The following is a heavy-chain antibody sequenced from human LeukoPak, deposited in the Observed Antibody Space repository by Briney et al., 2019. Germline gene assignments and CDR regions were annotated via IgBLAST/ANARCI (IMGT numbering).Heavy chain of an antibody. CDR3: ARNYDFWSGYYKPFDY. Sequence: GASVKVSCKASGYTFTGYYMHWVRQAPGQGREWMGWINPNSGGTNYAQKFQGRVTMTRDTSISTAYMELSRLRSDDTAVYYCARNYDFWSGYYKPFDYWGQGTLVTVSS. J-gene: IGHJ4*02. D-gene: IGHD3-3*01. CDR1: GYTFTGYY. CDR2: INPNSGGT. V-gene: IGHV1-2*02.